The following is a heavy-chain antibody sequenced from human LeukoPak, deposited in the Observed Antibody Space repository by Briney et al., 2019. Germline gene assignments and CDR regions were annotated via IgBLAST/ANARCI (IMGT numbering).Heavy chain of an antibody. Sequence: GGSLRLSCAVSGITLSNYGMGWVRQAPGKGLEWVAGISDSGGRTNYAYSVKGRFTISRDNPKNTLYLQMNRLRAEDTAVYFCAKRGVVIRVILVGFHKEAYYFDSWGQGALVTVSS. D-gene: IGHD3-22*01. CDR2: ISDSGGRT. CDR1: GITLSNYG. CDR3: AKRGVVIRVILVGFHKEAYYFDS. V-gene: IGHV3-23*01. J-gene: IGHJ4*02.